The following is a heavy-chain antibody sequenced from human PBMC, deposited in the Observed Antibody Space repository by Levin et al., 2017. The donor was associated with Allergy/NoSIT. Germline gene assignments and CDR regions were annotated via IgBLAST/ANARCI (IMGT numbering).Heavy chain of an antibody. Sequence: SGPTLVKPTQTLTLTCAFSGFSLSPSGMCVNWIRQPPGKALEWLGLIDWDDVKYYNTSLKTRLTISKDTSKNQVVLTMANMDPVDTATYYCARSLYGENCFDSWGQGTLVTVSS. V-gene: IGHV2-70*13. CDR3: ARSLYGENCFDS. D-gene: IGHD4-17*01. CDR2: IDWDDVK. J-gene: IGHJ5*01. CDR1: GFSLSPSGMC.